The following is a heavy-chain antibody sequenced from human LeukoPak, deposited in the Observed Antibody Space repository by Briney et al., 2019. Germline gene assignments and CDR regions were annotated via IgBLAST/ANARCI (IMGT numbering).Heavy chain of an antibody. D-gene: IGHD3-10*01. Sequence: PGRSLRLSCAASGFTFSSYAMHWVRQAPGKGLEWVAVISYDGSNKYYADSVKGRFTISRDNSKNTLYLQMNSLRAEDTAVYYCARDQYYYGSGSSLTFDYWGQGTLVTVSS. CDR2: ISYDGSNK. V-gene: IGHV3-30*04. J-gene: IGHJ4*02. CDR1: GFTFSSYA. CDR3: ARDQYYYGSGSSLTFDY.